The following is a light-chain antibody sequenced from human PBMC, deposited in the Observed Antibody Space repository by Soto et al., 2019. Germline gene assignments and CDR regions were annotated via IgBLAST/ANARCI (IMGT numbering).Light chain of an antibody. CDR3: QSYDSSLRGSVV. Sequence: QSVLTQPPSVSVAQGQRVTSSCTGSSSNIGAGYDVHWYQQLPGTAPKLLIFGNSNRPSGVPDRFSGSKSGTSASLAITGLQAEDEADYYCQSYDSSLRGSVVFGGGTKLTVL. CDR2: GNS. CDR1: SSNIGAGYD. V-gene: IGLV1-40*01. J-gene: IGLJ2*01.